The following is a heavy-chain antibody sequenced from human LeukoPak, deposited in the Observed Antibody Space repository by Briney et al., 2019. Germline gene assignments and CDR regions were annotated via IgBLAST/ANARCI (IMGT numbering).Heavy chain of an antibody. CDR1: GFTFSSYA. CDR3: ARQHAKYCSGGSCYQGRAFDI. CDR2: ISSNGGST. Sequence: PGGSLRLSCAASGFTFSSYAKHWVRQAPGKGLEYVSAISSNGGSTYYANSVKGRFTISRDNSKNTLYLQMGRLRAEDMAVYYCARQHAKYCSGGSCYQGRAFDIWGQGTMVTVSS. D-gene: IGHD2-15*01. J-gene: IGHJ3*02. V-gene: IGHV3-64*01.